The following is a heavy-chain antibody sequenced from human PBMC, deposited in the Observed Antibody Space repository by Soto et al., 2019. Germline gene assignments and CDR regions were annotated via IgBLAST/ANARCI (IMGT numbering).Heavy chain of an antibody. J-gene: IGHJ4*02. CDR3: ARGHGGITAFGAPGHFDY. CDR1: GGSITNSRFY. Sequence: QLQLQESGPGLVKPSETLSLTCTVSGGSITNSRFYWGWIRQPPGKGLEWVGSIEYGGSTYRSPSLQSRVTISVDTSKNQFSLKLSSVNAADTAVYYCARGHGGITAFGAPGHFDYWGQGTLVTVSS. CDR2: IEYGGST. D-gene: IGHD3-3*01. V-gene: IGHV4-39*01.